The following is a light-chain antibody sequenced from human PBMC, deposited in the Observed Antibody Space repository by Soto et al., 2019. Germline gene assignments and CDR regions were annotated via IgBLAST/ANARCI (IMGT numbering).Light chain of an antibody. CDR2: EVI. Sequence: QSVLTQPASVSGSPGQSITISCTGTSSDVGTYNLVSWYQQHPGKAPKLMIYEVIKRPSGVSNRFSGSKSGNTASLTISGRQSEDGADYYGCSYAGRSGDVFGNGAKVSDL. CDR3: CSYAGRSGDV. V-gene: IGLV2-23*02. CDR1: SSDVGTYNL. J-gene: IGLJ1*01.